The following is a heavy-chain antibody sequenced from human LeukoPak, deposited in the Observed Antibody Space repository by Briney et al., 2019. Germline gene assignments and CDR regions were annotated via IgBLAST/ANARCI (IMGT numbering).Heavy chain of an antibody. Sequence: ASVKVSCKASGYTFTSYGISWVRQAPGQGLEWMGWISAYNGNTHYAQKLQGRVTMTTDTSTSTAYMELRSLRSDDTAVCYCARAVDILTGDSSDAFDIWGQGTMVTVSS. J-gene: IGHJ3*02. D-gene: IGHD3-9*01. V-gene: IGHV1-18*01. CDR2: ISAYNGNT. CDR3: ARAVDILTGDSSDAFDI. CDR1: GYTFTSYG.